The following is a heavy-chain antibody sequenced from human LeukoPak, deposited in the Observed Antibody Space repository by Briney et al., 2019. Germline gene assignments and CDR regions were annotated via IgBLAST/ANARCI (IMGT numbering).Heavy chain of an antibody. V-gene: IGHV3-9*01. J-gene: IGHJ4*02. Sequence: GGSLRLSCAASGFTFDDYAMHLVRQALGKGLEWVSGISWNSGSIGYADSVKGRFTISRDNAKNSLYLQMNSLRAEDTALYYCAKGAAAAGFFDYWGQGTLVTVSS. CDR1: GFTFDDYA. D-gene: IGHD6-13*01. CDR3: AKGAAAAGFFDY. CDR2: ISWNSGSI.